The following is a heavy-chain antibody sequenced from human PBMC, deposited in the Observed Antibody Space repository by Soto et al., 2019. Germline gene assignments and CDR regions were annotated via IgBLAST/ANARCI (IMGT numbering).Heavy chain of an antibody. D-gene: IGHD6-13*01. Sequence: QVQLQESGPGLVKPSQTLSLTCTVSGGSISSGGYYWSWIRQHPGKGLEWIGYIYYSGSTYYNPSLKSGVTRSCATSKNQFPLKRSSVTAADTAVYYCASNSAGYSSSWPGYGMDVWGQGTTVTVSS. V-gene: IGHV4-31*03. J-gene: IGHJ6*02. CDR2: IYYSGST. CDR1: GGSISSGGYY. CDR3: ASNSAGYSSSWPGYGMDV.